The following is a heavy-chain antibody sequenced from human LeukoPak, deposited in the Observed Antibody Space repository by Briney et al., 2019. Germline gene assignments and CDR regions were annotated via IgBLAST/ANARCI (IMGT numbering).Heavy chain of an antibody. CDR1: GGTFSSYA. V-gene: IGHV1-69*06. CDR2: IIPIFGTA. D-gene: IGHD6-13*01. J-gene: IGHJ4*02. CDR3: ARDVGIAAAGWNY. Sequence: ASVKVSCKASGGTFSSYAISWVRQAPGQGLEWMGGIIPIFGTANYAQKFQGRVTITADKSTSTAYMELRSLRSDDTAVYYCARDVGIAAAGWNYWGQGTLVTVSS.